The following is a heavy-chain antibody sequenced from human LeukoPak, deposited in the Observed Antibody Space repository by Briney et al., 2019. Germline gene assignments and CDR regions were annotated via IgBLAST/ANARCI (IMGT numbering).Heavy chain of an antibody. CDR3: ARGYVGATEYWFDP. V-gene: IGHV1-8*01. Sequence: ASVKVSCKASGYTFTSYDINWVRQATGQGLEWMGWMNPNSGNTGYAQKFQGRVTMTRNTSISTAYTELSSLRSEDTAVYYCARGYVGATEYWFDPWGQGTLVTVSS. J-gene: IGHJ5*02. D-gene: IGHD1-26*01. CDR2: MNPNSGNT. CDR1: GYTFTSYD.